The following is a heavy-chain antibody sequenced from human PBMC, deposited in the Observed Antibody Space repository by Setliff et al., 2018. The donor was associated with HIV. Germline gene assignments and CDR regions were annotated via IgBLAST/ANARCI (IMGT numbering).Heavy chain of an antibody. J-gene: IGHJ1*01. D-gene: IGHD2-15*01. V-gene: IGHV3-7*05. CDR2: IKQDGSEI. Sequence: HPGGSLRLSCAASGFTLNRYWMSWVRQAPGKGLEWVANIKQDGSEIHYVDSVKGRFTISRDNAKNSLYLQMNSLRAEDTAVYYCAKGVHCSGGSCYPEVPLQHWGQGTLVTVSS. CDR3: AKGVHCSGGSCYPEVPLQH. CDR1: GFTLNRYW.